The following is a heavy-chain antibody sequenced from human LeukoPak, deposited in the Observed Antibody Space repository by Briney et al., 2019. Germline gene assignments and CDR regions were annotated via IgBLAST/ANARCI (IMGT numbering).Heavy chain of an antibody. V-gene: IGHV3-72*01. CDR1: GFIFSDHY. Sequence: PGGSLRLSCAASGFIFSDHYMDWVRQAPGKGLEWVGRITYKANSYTTHYAASVEGRFTISRDDSRNSLYLQMNSLKTEDTAVYHCARRLLVHDGFDIWGQGTMVTVSS. D-gene: IGHD3-3*01. CDR3: ARRLLVHDGFDI. CDR2: ITYKANSYTT. J-gene: IGHJ3*02.